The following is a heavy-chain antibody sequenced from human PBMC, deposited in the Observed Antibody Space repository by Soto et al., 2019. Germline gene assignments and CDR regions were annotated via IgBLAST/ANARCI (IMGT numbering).Heavy chain of an antibody. CDR3: ATGPIVYYYMDV. D-gene: IGHD3-22*01. CDR2: ISAYNGNT. CDR1: GYTFTSYG. V-gene: IGHV1-18*01. Sequence: ASVKVSCKASGYTFTSYGISWVRQAPGQGLEWMGWISAYNGNTNYAQKLQGRVTMTEDTSTDTAYMELSSLRSEDTAVYYCATGPIVYYYMDVWGKGTTVTVSS. J-gene: IGHJ6*03.